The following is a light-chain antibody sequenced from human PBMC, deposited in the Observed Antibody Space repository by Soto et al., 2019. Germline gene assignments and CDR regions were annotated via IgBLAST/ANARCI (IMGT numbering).Light chain of an antibody. CDR3: VSFAGCTSV. CDR1: SSDVGAYIF. Sequence: QSVLTQHPSASGSPGQSVTISCTGTSSDVGAYIFVSWYQQHPGKAPTLMVYDVNRRPPGVPDRLFGSKSGNTASLTVSGLQAQDEADYYCVSFAGCTSVFRSGTKVTV. V-gene: IGLV2-8*01. CDR2: DVN. J-gene: IGLJ1*01.